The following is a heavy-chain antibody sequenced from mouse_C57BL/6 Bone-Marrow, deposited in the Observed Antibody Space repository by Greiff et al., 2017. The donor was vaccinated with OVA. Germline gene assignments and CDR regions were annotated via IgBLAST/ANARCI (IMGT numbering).Heavy chain of an antibody. D-gene: IGHD1-1*01. CDR3: AREGDYYVNNYYFDY. CDR1: GYTFTSYG. CDR2: IYPRSGNT. Sequence: VQLQQSGAELARPGASVKLSCKASGYTFTSYGISWVKQRTGQGLEWIGEIYPRSGNTYYNEKFKGKATLTADKSSSTAYMELRSLTSEDSAVYFCAREGDYYVNNYYFDYWGQGTTLTVSS. J-gene: IGHJ2*01. V-gene: IGHV1-81*01.